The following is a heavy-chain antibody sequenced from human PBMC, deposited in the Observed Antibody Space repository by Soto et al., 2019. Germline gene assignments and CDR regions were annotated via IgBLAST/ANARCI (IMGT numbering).Heavy chain of an antibody. CDR2: IIPILGIP. D-gene: IGHD3-9*01. V-gene: IGHV1-69*02. CDR1: GGTFSNDI. CDR3: ARSDYDVMTGYHRQPRNWFDP. J-gene: IGHJ5*02. Sequence: QVQLVQSGAEVKKPGSSVKVSCKASGGTFSNDIITWVRQAPGQGLEWMGRIIPILGIPNYAQTFQGRLTITADRSTSTAFMELNSLRSDDTAVYYCARSDYDVMTGYHRQPRNWFDPWGQGTLVTVSS.